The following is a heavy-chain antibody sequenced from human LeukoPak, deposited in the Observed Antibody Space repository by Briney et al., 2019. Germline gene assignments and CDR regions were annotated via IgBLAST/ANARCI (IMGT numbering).Heavy chain of an antibody. J-gene: IGHJ3*02. CDR3: ARDPDTYYYDSSGYSGAQDAFDI. CDR2: IYYSGST. Sequence: SETLSLTCTVSGGSISSSSYYWGWIRQPPGNGLEWIGSIYYSGSTYYNPSLKSRVTISVDTSKNQFSLKLSSVTAADTAVYYCARDPDTYYYDSSGYSGAQDAFDIWGQGTMVTVSS. D-gene: IGHD3-22*01. CDR1: GGSISSSSYY. V-gene: IGHV4-39*07.